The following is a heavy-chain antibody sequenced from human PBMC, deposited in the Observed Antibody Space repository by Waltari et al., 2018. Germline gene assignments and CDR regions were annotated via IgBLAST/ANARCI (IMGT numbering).Heavy chain of an antibody. Sequence: QVQLVQSGAEVKKPGASVKVSCKASADTFSGYYMHWVRQAPGQGLAWMGRINPNSGGTNYAQKFQGRVTMTRDTSISTAYMELSRLTADDTAVYYCVRVTGRMPQWQLLLDYWGQGTLVTVSS. J-gene: IGHJ4*02. D-gene: IGHD1-26*01. V-gene: IGHV1-2*06. CDR1: ADTFSGYY. CDR3: VRVTGRMPQWQLLLDY. CDR2: INPNSGGT.